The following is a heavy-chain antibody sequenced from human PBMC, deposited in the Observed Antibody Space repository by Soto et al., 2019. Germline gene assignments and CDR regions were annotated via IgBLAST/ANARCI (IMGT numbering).Heavy chain of an antibody. CDR1: GFTFSSYW. J-gene: IGHJ4*02. Sequence: GRSLRLSSSASGFTFSSYWMHWVRQAPGKGLEWVANIKEDGSETHYVDSVKGRFTISRDNAKNSLYLQMNGLRAEDTALYYCARDSRRVAATSDLDYWGLGTLVTVSS. CDR2: IKEDGSET. D-gene: IGHD1-26*01. CDR3: ARDSRRVAATSDLDY. V-gene: IGHV3-7*01.